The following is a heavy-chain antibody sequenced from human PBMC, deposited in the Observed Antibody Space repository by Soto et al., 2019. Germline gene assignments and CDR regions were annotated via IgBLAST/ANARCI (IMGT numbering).Heavy chain of an antibody. D-gene: IGHD3-22*01. V-gene: IGHV4-31*03. CDR1: GGSISSGGYY. CDR3: ARAHMGIGYPYYFDY. Sequence: PSETLFLTCTVSGGSISSGGYYWSWIRQHPGKGLEWIGYIYYSGSTYYNPSLKSRVTISVDTSKNQFSLKLSSVTAADTAVYYCARAHMGIGYPYYFDYWGQGTLVTVSS. J-gene: IGHJ4*02. CDR2: IYYSGST.